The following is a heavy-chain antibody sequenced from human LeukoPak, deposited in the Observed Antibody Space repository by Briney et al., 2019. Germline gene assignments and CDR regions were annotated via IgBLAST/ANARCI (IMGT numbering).Heavy chain of an antibody. CDR2: IRYDGSNE. Sequence: GGSLRLSCAASGFTFSSYGMHWVRQAPGKGLEWVSFIRYDGSNEYYADSVRGRFTISRDNSKNTLYLQMNSLRAEDTAVYYCARYRGFGGYPDVWGQGTLVTVSS. CDR1: GFTFSSYG. V-gene: IGHV3-30*02. J-gene: IGHJ4*02. CDR3: ARYRGFGGYPDV. D-gene: IGHD5-12*01.